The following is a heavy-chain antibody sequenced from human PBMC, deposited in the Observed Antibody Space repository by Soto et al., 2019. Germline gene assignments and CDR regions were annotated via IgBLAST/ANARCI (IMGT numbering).Heavy chain of an antibody. D-gene: IGHD2-15*01. V-gene: IGHV4-38-2*01. CDR3: ARGRYCYNSRHFYYGMDV. Sequence: SETLSLTCAVSGYSISSGYYWGWFRQPPGKGLEWIGSIYYSGSTYYNPSLKSRVTISVDTSKNQFSLTLSSVTAADTAVYYCARGRYCYNSRHFYYGMDVWGQGTTVTVSS. CDR1: GYSISSGYY. J-gene: IGHJ6*02. CDR2: IYYSGST.